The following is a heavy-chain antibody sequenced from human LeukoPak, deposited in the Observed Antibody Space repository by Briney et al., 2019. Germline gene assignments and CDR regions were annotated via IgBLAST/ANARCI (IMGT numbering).Heavy chain of an antibody. CDR2: ISYDGSNK. CDR1: GFTFRCYC. J-gene: IGHJ4*02. Sequence: GSLRLSCAASGFTFRCYCMHRVRQAPGKGLEWVAVISYDGSNKYYADSVKGRFTISRDNSKNTLYLQMNSLRAEDTAVYYCAKGPWIQLWLVDYWGQGTLVTVSS. CDR3: AKGPWIQLWLVDY. D-gene: IGHD5-18*01. V-gene: IGHV3-30*18.